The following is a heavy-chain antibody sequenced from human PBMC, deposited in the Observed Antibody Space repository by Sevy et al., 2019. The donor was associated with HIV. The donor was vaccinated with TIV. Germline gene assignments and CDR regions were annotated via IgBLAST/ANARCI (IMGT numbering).Heavy chain of an antibody. CDR1: GFTFIAFG. V-gene: IGHV3-48*04. Sequence: GGSLRLSCSASGFTFIAFGMTWVRQAPGKGLQWISYISGSDDSGGDDTIYYADSVKGRFTISRDNAKNSLYLQMSSLRADDTAVYYCARDHVKDGKGGDYYYHAMDVWGRGTTVTVSS. D-gene: IGHD3-16*01. CDR2: ISGSDDSGGDDTI. CDR3: ARDHVKDGKGGDYYYHAMDV. J-gene: IGHJ6*02.